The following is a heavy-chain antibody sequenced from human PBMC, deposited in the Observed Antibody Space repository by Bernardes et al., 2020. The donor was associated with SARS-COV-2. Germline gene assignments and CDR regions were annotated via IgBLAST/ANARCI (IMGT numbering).Heavy chain of an antibody. V-gene: IGHV3-9*01. CDR3: AKDRSRYTYVGMDV. J-gene: IGHJ6*02. Sequence: GGSLRLSCAASGFTFGDYAMHWVRQAPGKGLEWVSGITLNSGSIGYADSVRGRFTISRDNAKNSLYLQMNSLRAEDTALYYCAKDRSRYTYVGMDVWGQGTTVTVSS. D-gene: IGHD5-18*01. CDR2: ITLNSGSI. CDR1: GFTFGDYA.